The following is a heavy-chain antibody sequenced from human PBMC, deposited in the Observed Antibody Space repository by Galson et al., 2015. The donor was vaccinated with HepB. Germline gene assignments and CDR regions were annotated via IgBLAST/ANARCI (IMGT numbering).Heavy chain of an antibody. V-gene: IGHV6-1*01. D-gene: IGHD5-18*01. Sequence: CAISGDSVSRGNAAWNWIRQSPSRGLEWLGRTYYRSKWDSDYAESVKGRISVNPDSSSNQFSLQLNSVTPEDTAIYYCSMGYSYGAQAFEIWGQGTMVTVSS. CDR2: TYYRSKWDS. CDR1: GDSVSRGNAA. J-gene: IGHJ3*02. CDR3: SMGYSYGAQAFEI.